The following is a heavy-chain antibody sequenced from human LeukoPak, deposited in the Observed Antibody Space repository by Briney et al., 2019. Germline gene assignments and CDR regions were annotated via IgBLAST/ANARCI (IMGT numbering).Heavy chain of an antibody. CDR1: GGSFSGYY. CDR3: ARIAAAALVDY. J-gene: IGHJ4*02. D-gene: IGHD6-13*01. Sequence: SETLSLTCAVYGGSFSGYYRSWIRQPPGKGLERIGEINHSGSTNYNPSLKSRVTISVDTSKNQFSLKLSSVTAADTAVYYCARIAAAALVDYWGQGTLVTVSS. V-gene: IGHV4-34*01. CDR2: INHSGST.